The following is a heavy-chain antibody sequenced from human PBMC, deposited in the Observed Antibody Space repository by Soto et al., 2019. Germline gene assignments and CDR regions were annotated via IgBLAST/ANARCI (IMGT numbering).Heavy chain of an antibody. Sequence: TLSLTCTVSGGSISSYYWSWIRQPPGKGLEWIGYIYYSGSTNYNPSLKSRVTISVDTSKNQFSLKLSSVTAADTAVYYCAKDKLLWFGEFNYYYGMDVWGQGTTVTVSS. CDR3: AKDKLLWFGEFNYYYGMDV. CDR2: IYYSGST. V-gene: IGHV4-59*01. CDR1: GGSISSYY. J-gene: IGHJ6*02. D-gene: IGHD3-10*01.